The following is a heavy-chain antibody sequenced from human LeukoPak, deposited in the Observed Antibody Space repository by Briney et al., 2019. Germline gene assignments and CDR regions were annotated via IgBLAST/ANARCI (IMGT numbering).Heavy chain of an antibody. J-gene: IGHJ3*02. CDR1: GGSFSGYY. Sequence: SETLSLTCAVYGGSFSGYYWGWIRQPPGKGLEWIGSIYYSGSTYYNPSLKSRVTISVDTSKNQFSLKLSSVTAADTAVYYCARLLEMTGSAPPHDAFDIWGQGTMVTVSS. CDR3: ARLLEMTGSAPPHDAFDI. V-gene: IGHV4-39*01. D-gene: IGHD3-9*01. CDR2: IYYSGST.